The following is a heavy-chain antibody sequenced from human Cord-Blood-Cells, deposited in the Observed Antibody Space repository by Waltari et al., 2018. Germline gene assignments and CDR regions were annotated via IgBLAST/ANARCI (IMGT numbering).Heavy chain of an antibody. Sequence: QVQLQQWGAGLLKPSETLSLTCAVYGGSFSGYYWSWIRQPPGKGLEWIGEINHSGSTNYNPSLKSTVTISVDTSKNQFSLKLSSVTAADTAVYYCARGRDSSGYYFDYWGQGTLVTVSS. J-gene: IGHJ4*02. CDR3: ARGRDSSGYYFDY. D-gene: IGHD3-22*01. CDR2: INHSGST. V-gene: IGHV4-34*01. CDR1: GGSFSGYY.